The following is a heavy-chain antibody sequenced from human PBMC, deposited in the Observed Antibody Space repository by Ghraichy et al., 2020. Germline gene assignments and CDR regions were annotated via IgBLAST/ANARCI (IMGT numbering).Heavy chain of an antibody. D-gene: IGHD5-12*01. V-gene: IGHV4-34*01. CDR1: GGSFSGYY. Sequence: SETLSLTCAVYGGSFSGYYWSWIRQPPGKGLEWIGEINHSGSTNYNPSLKSRVTISVDTSKNQFSLKLSSVTAADTAVYYCARRATATDYWGQGTLVTVSS. J-gene: IGHJ4*02. CDR2: INHSGST. CDR3: ARRATATDY.